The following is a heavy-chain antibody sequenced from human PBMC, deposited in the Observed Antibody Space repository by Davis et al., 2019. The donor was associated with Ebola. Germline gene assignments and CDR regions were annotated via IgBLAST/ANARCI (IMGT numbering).Heavy chain of an antibody. V-gene: IGHV4-34*01. CDR2: INHSGST. J-gene: IGHJ6*02. Sequence: MPSETLSLTCAVYGGSFSGYYWSWIRQPPGKGLEWIGEINHSGSTNYNPSLKSRVTISVDTSKNQFSLKLSSVTAADTAVYYCARLSRYYGSGSRDYYYYYYGMDVWGQGTTVTVSS. D-gene: IGHD3-10*01. CDR3: ARLSRYYGSGSRDYYYYYYGMDV. CDR1: GGSFSGYY.